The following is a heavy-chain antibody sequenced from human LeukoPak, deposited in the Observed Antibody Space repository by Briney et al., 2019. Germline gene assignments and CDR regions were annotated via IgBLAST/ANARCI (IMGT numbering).Heavy chain of an antibody. J-gene: IGHJ4*02. CDR1: GYTFSEYS. Sequence: ASVKVSCKTSGYTFSEYSIHWVRQAPGQGLEWMGWINPKSGDTKSAQKFQGRVTTTGDTSISTIYMEVTRLRSDDTAIYYCARDFFSEVTYHGEIAYFDQWGPGTLVSVSS. V-gene: IGHV1-2*02. CDR3: ARDFFSEVTYHGEIAYFDQ. CDR2: INPKSGDT. D-gene: IGHD1-14*01.